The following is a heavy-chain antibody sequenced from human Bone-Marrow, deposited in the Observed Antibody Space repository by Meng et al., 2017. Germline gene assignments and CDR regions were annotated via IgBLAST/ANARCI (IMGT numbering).Heavy chain of an antibody. J-gene: IGHJ4*02. CDR1: GFTFSAYW. CDR3: AKVLQQPD. D-gene: IGHD6-13*01. V-gene: IGHV3-7*03. CDR2: IKQDGSEK. Sequence: GESLKISCAASGFTFSAYWMNWVRQAPGKGLEWVANIKQDGSEKYYVDSVKGRFTISRDNSKNTLYLQMNSLRAEDTAVYYCAKVLQQPDWGQGTLVTVSS.